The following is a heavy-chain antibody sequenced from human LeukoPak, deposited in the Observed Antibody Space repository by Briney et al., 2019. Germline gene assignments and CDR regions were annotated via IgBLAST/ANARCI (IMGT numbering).Heavy chain of an antibody. D-gene: IGHD6-6*01. CDR3: AREYSTSSEGDYFDY. Sequence: PSETLSLTCTVSGASITTYYWTWIRQPPGKGLEWIGYIYHSGSTNYNPSLKSRVTIPLDTSRNQFSLRLSSVTAADTAVYLCAREYSTSSEGDYFDYWGQGSLVTVSS. J-gene: IGHJ4*02. CDR2: IYHSGST. V-gene: IGHV4-59*01. CDR1: GASITTYY.